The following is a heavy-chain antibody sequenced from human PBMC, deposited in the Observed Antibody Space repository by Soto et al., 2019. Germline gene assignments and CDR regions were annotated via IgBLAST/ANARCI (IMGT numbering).Heavy chain of an antibody. CDR2: ISSSTNYI. CDR3: AREKGTNWFDP. Sequence: PGGSLRLSCAASGFTFSSYSMNWVRQAPGKGLEWVSSISSSTNYIYYADSVKGRFAISRDNAKNSLYLQMNSLRAEDTAVYYCAREKGTNWFDPWGQGTLVTV. V-gene: IGHV3-21*01. CDR1: GFTFSSYS. J-gene: IGHJ5*02. D-gene: IGHD3-10*01.